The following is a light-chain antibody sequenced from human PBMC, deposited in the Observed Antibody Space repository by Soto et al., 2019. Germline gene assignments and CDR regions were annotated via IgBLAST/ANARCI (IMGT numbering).Light chain of an antibody. CDR2: WAS. J-gene: IGKJ1*01. CDR1: QSVLYSSNNKSY. Sequence: DIVMTQSPDSLAVSLGESATINCKSSQSVLYSSNNKSYLAWYQQKPGQPPKLLIYWASTRESGVPDRFSGSGSGTDFPLTISSLQAEDVAVYYCQQYYGTPWTFGQGNRVEIK. CDR3: QQYYGTPWT. V-gene: IGKV4-1*01.